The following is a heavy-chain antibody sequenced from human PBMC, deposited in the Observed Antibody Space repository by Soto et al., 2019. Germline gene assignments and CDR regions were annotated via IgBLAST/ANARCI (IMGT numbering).Heavy chain of an antibody. J-gene: IGHJ6*03. CDR3: ARGDITIPKNYYYYMDV. CDR1: GYTFTSYD. D-gene: IGHD3-9*01. V-gene: IGHV1-8*01. CDR2: MNPNSGNT. Sequence: ASVKVSCKASGYTFTSYDINWVRQATGQGLEWMGWMNPNSGNTGYAQKFQGRVTMTRNTSISTAYMELSSLRSEDTAVYYCARGDITIPKNYYYYMDVWGKGTTVTVPS.